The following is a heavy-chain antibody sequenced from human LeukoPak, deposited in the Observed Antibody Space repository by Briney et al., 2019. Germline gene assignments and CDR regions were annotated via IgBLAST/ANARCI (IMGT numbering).Heavy chain of an antibody. CDR3: ARVEGTYSGYDSPLHFDY. Sequence: PSETLSLTCTVSGGSISSGGYYWSWIRQHPGKGLEWIGYIYYSGSTYYNPSLKSRVTISVDTSKNQFSLKLSSVTAADTAVYHCARVEGTYSGYDSPLHFDYWGQGTLVTVSS. CDR2: IYYSGST. V-gene: IGHV4-31*03. CDR1: GGSISSGGYY. J-gene: IGHJ4*02. D-gene: IGHD5-12*01.